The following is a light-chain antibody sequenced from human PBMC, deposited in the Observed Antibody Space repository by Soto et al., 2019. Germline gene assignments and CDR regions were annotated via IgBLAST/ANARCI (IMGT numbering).Light chain of an antibody. V-gene: IGKV3-15*01. CDR3: HQYNDWPYT. J-gene: IGKJ2*01. CDR1: QTIGNF. Sequence: EIVMTQSPAKLSVSPGDGATLSCRASQTIGNFLAWYRQTPGRAPRVLIYGASTRASGVPGRFRASGSGTEFTLTINDLQSEDFALYFCHQYNDWPYTFGQGTKLEIK. CDR2: GAS.